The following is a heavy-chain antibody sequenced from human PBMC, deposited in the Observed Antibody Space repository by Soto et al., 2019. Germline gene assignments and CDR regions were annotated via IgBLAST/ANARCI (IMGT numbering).Heavy chain of an antibody. Sequence: SETLSLTCSVSCVSISSGGYYWSWIRQHPGKGLEWIGYIYYSGSTYYNPSLKSRVTISVDTSKNQFSLKLSSVTAADKAVYYCARGIAAANSPAFEIWAQGTMVTVSS. CDR1: CVSISSGGYY. CDR3: ARGIAAANSPAFEI. V-gene: IGHV4-31*03. J-gene: IGHJ3*02. D-gene: IGHD6-13*01. CDR2: IYYSGST.